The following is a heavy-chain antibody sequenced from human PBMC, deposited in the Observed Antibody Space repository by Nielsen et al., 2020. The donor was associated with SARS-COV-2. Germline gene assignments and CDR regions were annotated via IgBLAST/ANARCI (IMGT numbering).Heavy chain of an antibody. CDR3: ARLLEFGVWFDP. D-gene: IGHD3-10*01. J-gene: IGHJ5*02. CDR2: INHSGST. CDR1: GGSFSGYY. Sequence: SETLSLTCAVYGGSFSGYYWSWIRQPPGKGLEWIGEINHSGSTNYNPSLKSRVTISVDTSKNQFSLKLSSVTAADTAVYYCARLLEFGVWFDPWGQGTLVTVSS. V-gene: IGHV4-34*01.